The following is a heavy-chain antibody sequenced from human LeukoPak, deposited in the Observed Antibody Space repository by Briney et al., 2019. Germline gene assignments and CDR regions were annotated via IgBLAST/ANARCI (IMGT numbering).Heavy chain of an antibody. CDR2: IYYSGST. CDR1: GGSISSSSYY. D-gene: IGHD1-26*01. J-gene: IGHJ4*02. V-gene: IGHV4-39*02. CDR3: ARERGGAEDY. Sequence: SETLSLTCTVSGGSISSSSYYWGWIRQPPGKGLEWIGSIYYSGSTYYNPSLKSRVTISVDTSKNQFSLKLSSVTAADTAVYYCARERGGAEDYWGQGTLVTVPS.